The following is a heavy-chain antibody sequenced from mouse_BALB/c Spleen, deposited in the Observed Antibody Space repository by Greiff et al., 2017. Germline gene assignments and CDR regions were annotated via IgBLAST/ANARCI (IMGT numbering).Heavy chain of an antibody. CDR2: IDPENGDT. CDR3: NVGSSGLYYAMDY. V-gene: IGHV14-4*02. J-gene: IGHJ4*01. D-gene: IGHD3-1*01. Sequence: EVKLMESGAELVRSGASVKLSCTASGFNIKDYYMHWVKQRPEQGLEWIGWIDPENGDTEYAPKFQGKATMTADTSSNTAYLQLSSLTSEDTAVYYCNVGSSGLYYAMDYWGQGTSVTVSS. CDR1: GFNIKDYY.